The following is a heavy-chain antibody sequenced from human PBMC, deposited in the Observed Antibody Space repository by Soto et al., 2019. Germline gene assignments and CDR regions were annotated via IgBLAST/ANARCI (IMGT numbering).Heavy chain of an antibody. CDR3: ARDRITMVRGENYYYYYGMDV. Sequence: PSETLSLTCTVSGGSISSYYWSWIRQPPGKGLEWIGYIYYSGSTNYNPSLKSRVTISVDTSKNQFSLKLSSVTAADTAVYYCARDRITMVRGENYYYYYGMDVWGQGTTVTVSS. CDR1: GGSISSYY. D-gene: IGHD3-10*01. J-gene: IGHJ6*02. CDR2: IYYSGST. V-gene: IGHV4-59*01.